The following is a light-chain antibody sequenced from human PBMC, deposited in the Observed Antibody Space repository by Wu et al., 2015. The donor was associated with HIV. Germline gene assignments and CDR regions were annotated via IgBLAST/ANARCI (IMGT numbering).Light chain of an antibody. J-gene: IGKJ1*01. CDR1: QSINNY. V-gene: IGKV1-27*01. CDR2: SAS. Sequence: DIQMTQSPSSLSASVGDRVTITCRASQSINNYLNWYQQKPGKAPKLLIYSASTLPPGVPSRFSGSGSGTNFSLTINSLQPEDVATYYRQKYNSALWMFGRGDQGGNQT. CDR3: QKYNSALWM.